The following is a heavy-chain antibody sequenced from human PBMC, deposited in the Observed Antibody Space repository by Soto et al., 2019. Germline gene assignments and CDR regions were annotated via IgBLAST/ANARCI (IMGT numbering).Heavy chain of an antibody. CDR2: IIPIFGTA. D-gene: IGHD2-2*01. Sequence: QVQLVQSGAEVKKPGSSVKVSCKASGGTFSSYAISWVRQAPGQGLEWMGGIIPIFGTANYAQKSQGRATITGDTSTSQAYRELSRLRYEDTGVYYCAGGGGVDCSSTSCYAYYMDVWGQGTTVTVSS. CDR3: AGGGGVDCSSTSCYAYYMDV. J-gene: IGHJ6*02. CDR1: GGTFSSYA. V-gene: IGHV1-69*06.